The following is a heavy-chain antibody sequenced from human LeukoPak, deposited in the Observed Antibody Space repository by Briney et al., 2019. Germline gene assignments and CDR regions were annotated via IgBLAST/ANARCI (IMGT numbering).Heavy chain of an antibody. CDR2: IYHTGRT. D-gene: IGHD1-26*01. J-gene: IGHJ5*02. CDR3: ARDKAPVVGATLNWFDP. CDR1: DYSISSGYY. V-gene: IGHV4-38-2*02. Sequence: SETLSLTCTVSDYSISSGYYWGWIRQPPGKGLEWIGSIYHTGRTYYNPSLKSRVTISVDTSKNQFSLKLSSVTAADTAVYYCARDKAPVVGATLNWFDPWGQGTLVTVSS.